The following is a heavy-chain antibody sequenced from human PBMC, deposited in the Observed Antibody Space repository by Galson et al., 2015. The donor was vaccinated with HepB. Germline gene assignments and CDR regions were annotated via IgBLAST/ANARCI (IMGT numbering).Heavy chain of an antibody. D-gene: IGHD6-19*01. CDR1: GYTFINYG. Sequence: VSCKASGYTFINYGITWVRQAPGQGLEWLGWISTFNGNTNYAQKLQGRVTMTTDTSTSTAYMDLRSLRSDDTAVYYCARGYSSGLTTSYYYGMDVWGQGTTVTVSS. CDR2: ISTFNGNT. J-gene: IGHJ6*02. CDR3: ARGYSSGLTTSYYYGMDV. V-gene: IGHV1-18*01.